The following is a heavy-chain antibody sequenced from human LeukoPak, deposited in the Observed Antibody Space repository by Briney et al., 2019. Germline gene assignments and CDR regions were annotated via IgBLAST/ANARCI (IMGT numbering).Heavy chain of an antibody. Sequence: ASVKVSCKASGGTFSSYAISWVQQAPGQGLEWMGRIIPILGIANYAQKFQGRVTITADKSTSTAYMELSSLRSEDTAVYYCARYGSGSYYSPPDYWGQGTLVTVSS. CDR3: ARYGSGSYYSPPDY. J-gene: IGHJ4*02. CDR2: IIPILGIA. CDR1: GGTFSSYA. V-gene: IGHV1-69*04. D-gene: IGHD3-10*01.